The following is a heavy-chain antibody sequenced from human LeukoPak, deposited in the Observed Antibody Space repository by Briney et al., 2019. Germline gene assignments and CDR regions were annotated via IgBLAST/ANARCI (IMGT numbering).Heavy chain of an antibody. V-gene: IGHV4-59*01. CDR2: IYYSGST. J-gene: IGHJ4*02. Sequence: KTSETLSLTCTVSGGSISSYYWSLIWQPPGKGLEWIGYIYYSGSTNYNPSLKSRVTISVGTSKNQFSLKLSSVTAADTAVYYCARADSSGSFDYWGQGTLVTVSS. D-gene: IGHD6-19*01. CDR3: ARADSSGSFDY. CDR1: GGSISSYY.